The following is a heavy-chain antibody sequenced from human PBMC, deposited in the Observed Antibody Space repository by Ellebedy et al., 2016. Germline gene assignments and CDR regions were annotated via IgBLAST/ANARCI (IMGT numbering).Heavy chain of an antibody. CDR3: AKVLDDYGDYTDY. CDR1: GFTFSSYA. CDR2: ISGSGGST. J-gene: IGHJ4*02. V-gene: IGHV3-23*01. D-gene: IGHD4-17*01. Sequence: GESLKISXAASGFTFSSYAMSWVRQAPGKGLEWVSAISGSGGSTYYADSVKGRFTISRDNSKNTLYLQMNSLRAEDTAVYYCAKVLDDYGDYTDYWGQGTLVTVSS.